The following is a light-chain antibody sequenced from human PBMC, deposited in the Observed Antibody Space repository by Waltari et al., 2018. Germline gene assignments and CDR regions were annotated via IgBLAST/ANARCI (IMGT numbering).Light chain of an antibody. Sequence: EVVLTQSPATLSLSPGERATLTCKASQSVFNQLLWYQQKPGQAPRLLIFDASNRATGVPARFSGSGSGTDFTITIYSLEPEDFALYFCQQRSNWHVTFGQGTRVEAK. CDR1: QSVFNQ. CDR2: DAS. CDR3: QQRSNWHVT. V-gene: IGKV3D-11*02. J-gene: IGKJ1*01.